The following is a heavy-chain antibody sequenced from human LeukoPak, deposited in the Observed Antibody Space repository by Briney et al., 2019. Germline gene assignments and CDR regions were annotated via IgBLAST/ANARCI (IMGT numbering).Heavy chain of an antibody. CDR2: IIPIFGRA. V-gene: IGHV1-69*05. CDR3: AGGLWYSSSTRGGTYFDY. D-gene: IGHD6-6*01. J-gene: IGHJ4*02. CDR1: GGTFIKYV. Sequence: GASVRVSCKASGGTFIKYVISWVRQAPGQGLGWMGGIIPIFGRANYAQKFQGRVTITTDQSMSTAYMELSSLRSEDTAVYYCAGGLWYSSSTRGGTYFDYWGQGTLGTVSS.